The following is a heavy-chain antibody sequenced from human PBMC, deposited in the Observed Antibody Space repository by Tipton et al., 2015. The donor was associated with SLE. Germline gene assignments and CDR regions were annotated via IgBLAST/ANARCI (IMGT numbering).Heavy chain of an antibody. Sequence: LRLSCTVSGASFTSHHWSWVRQSPGKGLDWIGSVNYRGKTYYNASLKSRISMSADTSKQQLSLKVESVTAADTAIYYCVRDQDMTTGENMFDPWGQGILVTVSS. D-gene: IGHD4-17*01. CDR3: VRDQDMTTGENMFDP. J-gene: IGHJ5*02. CDR2: VNYRGKT. V-gene: IGHV4-59*11. CDR1: GASFTSHH.